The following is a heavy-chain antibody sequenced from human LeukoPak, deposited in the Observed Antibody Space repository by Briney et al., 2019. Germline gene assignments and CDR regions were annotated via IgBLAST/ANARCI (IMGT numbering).Heavy chain of an antibody. CDR1: GFTFSSYS. D-gene: IGHD3-3*01. V-gene: IGHV3-48*04. Sequence: GGSLRLSCAASGFTFSSYSMNWVRQAPGKGLEWVSYIGSSSSTIYYVDSVKGRFTISRDNAKNSLYLQMNSLRAEDTAVYYCARSTIFGVLSLWGQGTLVTVSS. J-gene: IGHJ4*02. CDR2: IGSSSSTI. CDR3: ARSTIFGVLSL.